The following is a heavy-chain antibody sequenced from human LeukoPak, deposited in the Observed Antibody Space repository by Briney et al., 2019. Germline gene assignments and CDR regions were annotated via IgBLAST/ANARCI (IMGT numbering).Heavy chain of an antibody. CDR3: ATRPIVVVPAAIGYWYFDL. CDR2: FDPEDGET. D-gene: IGHD2-2*01. J-gene: IGHJ2*01. V-gene: IGHV1-24*01. CDR1: GYTLTELS. Sequence: ASVKVSCKVSGYTLTELSMHWVRQAPGKGLEWMGGFDPEDGETIYAQKFQGRVTMTEDTSTDTAYMELSSLRSEDTAVYYCATRPIVVVPAAIGYWYFDLWGHGTLVTVSS.